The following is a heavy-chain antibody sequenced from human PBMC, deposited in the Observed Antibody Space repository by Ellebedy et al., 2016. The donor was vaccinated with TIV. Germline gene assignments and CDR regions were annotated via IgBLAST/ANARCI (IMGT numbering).Heavy chain of an antibody. CDR3: TREGILPYAFDI. D-gene: IGHD6-13*01. CDR1: GFTFSDSW. V-gene: IGHV3-74*03. CDR2: VNTDGSNT. Sequence: GGSLRLSCAGSGFTFSDSWIHWVRQPPGKGLMWVSRVNTDGSNTTYADSVKGRFTISRDNAKNTVYLQMNTLRAEDTALYYCTREGILPYAFDIWGQGTVVTVSS. J-gene: IGHJ3*02.